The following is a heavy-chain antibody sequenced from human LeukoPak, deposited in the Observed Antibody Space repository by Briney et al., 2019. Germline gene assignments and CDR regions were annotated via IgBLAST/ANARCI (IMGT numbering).Heavy chain of an antibody. D-gene: IGHD3-10*01. CDR3: ARDFEDMVRGAPRADAFDI. CDR2: INPNSGGT. CDR1: GYTFTSYY. Sequence: ASVKVSCKASGYTFTSYYMHWVRQAPGQGLEWMGWINPNSGGTNYAQKFQGRVTMTRDTSISTAYMELSRLRSDDTAVYYCARDFEDMVRGAPRADAFDIWGQGTMVTVSS. J-gene: IGHJ3*02. V-gene: IGHV1-2*02.